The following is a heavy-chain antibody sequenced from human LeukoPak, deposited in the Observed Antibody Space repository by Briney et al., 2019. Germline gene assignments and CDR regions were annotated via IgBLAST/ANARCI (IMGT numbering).Heavy chain of an antibody. CDR3: AREGIGAAGPGCQNYYYYMDV. D-gene: IGHD6-13*01. CDR1: GRSISRYY. J-gene: IGHJ6*03. Sequence: SETLSLTCTVSGRSISRYYWSWIRQPPGKGLEWIGYIYYSGSTNYNPSLKSRVTISVDTSKNQFSLKLSSVTAADSAVYYCAREGIGAAGPGCQNYYYYMDVWGKGTTVTISS. CDR2: IYYSGST. V-gene: IGHV4-59*01.